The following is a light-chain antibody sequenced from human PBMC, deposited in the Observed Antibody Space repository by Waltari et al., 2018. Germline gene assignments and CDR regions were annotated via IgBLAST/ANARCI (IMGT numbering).Light chain of an antibody. J-gene: IGKJ4*01. CDR1: QPIRTTY. V-gene: IGKV3-20*01. Sequence: EIVLTQSPGTLSLSPGEGATLSCRTSQPIRTTYLAWYQQKPGQAPTLLIYGASSRATGVPDRFTGSGSGTDFSLTISSLEPEDFATYYCQQYDISPLTCGGGTKVEIK. CDR2: GAS. CDR3: QQYDISPLT.